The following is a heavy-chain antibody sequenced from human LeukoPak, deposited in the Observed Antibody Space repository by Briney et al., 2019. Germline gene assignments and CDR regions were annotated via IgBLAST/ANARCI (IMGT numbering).Heavy chain of an antibody. CDR2: IIPIFGIA. CDR3: ARDHLRHIQAHNWFDP. V-gene: IGHV1-69*05. Sequence: ASVKVSCTASGGTFSSYAISWVRQAPGQGLEWMGRIIPIFGIANYAQKLQGRVTITTDESTSTAYMELSSLRSEDTAVYYCARDHLRHIQAHNWFDPWGQGTLVTVSS. D-gene: IGHD2-21*01. J-gene: IGHJ5*02. CDR1: GGTFSSYA.